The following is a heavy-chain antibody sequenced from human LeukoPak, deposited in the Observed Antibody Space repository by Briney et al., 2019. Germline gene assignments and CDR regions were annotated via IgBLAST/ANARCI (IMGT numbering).Heavy chain of an antibody. CDR2: INHSVST. V-gene: IGHV4-34*01. CDR3: ARVRRGYTYGGNAFDI. CDR1: GGPFSDYY. J-gene: IGHJ3*02. Sequence: RTSETLSLTCAAYGGPFSDYYWSWIRQPPGKGLEWIGEINHSVSTNYNPSLKSRVTISADTSKNQFSLRLSSVTAADTAVYYCARVRRGYTYGGNAFDIWGQGTMVTVSS. D-gene: IGHD5-18*01.